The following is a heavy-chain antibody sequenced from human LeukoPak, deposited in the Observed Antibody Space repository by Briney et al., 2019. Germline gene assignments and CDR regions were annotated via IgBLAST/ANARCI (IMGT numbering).Heavy chain of an antibody. Sequence: PGGSLSLSCAASGFTFSSYWMHWVSQAPEKGLVWVSRINPDGSTTTYADSVEGRFTISRDNARNTLYLQMNSLRVEDTAVYYCARVGVGSYHFDDWGQGTLVTVSS. CDR2: INPDGSTT. CDR1: GFTFSSYW. V-gene: IGHV3-74*01. CDR3: ARVGVGSYHFDD. J-gene: IGHJ4*02. D-gene: IGHD3-10*01.